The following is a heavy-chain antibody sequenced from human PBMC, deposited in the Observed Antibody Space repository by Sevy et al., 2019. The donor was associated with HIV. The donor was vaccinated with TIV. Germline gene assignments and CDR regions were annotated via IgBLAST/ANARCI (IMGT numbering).Heavy chain of an antibody. CDR2: ISAYNGNT. V-gene: IGHV1-18*01. J-gene: IGHJ4*02. D-gene: IGHD1-1*01. CDR1: GYTFTSYG. Sequence: ASVKVSCKASGYTFTSYGISWVRQAPGQGLEWMGWISAYNGNTNYAQKLRGRVTMTTDTSTSTAYMELRSLRSDDTAVYYCARGGNRYNWNADYFDYWGQGTLVTVSS. CDR3: ARGGNRYNWNADYFDY.